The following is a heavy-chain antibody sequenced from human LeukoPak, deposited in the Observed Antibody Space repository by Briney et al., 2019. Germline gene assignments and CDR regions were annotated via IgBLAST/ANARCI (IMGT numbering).Heavy chain of an antibody. Sequence: GESLKISCKGSGYSFTSYWIDWVRQMPGKGLEWMGRIYPGNSDTRYSPSFQGQVTISADTSITTAYLQWSSLKASDTAMYFCARRRTNWDEIDFWGQGTLVTVSS. J-gene: IGHJ4*02. CDR3: ARRRTNWDEIDF. CDR1: GYSFTSYW. V-gene: IGHV5-51*01. CDR2: IYPGNSDT. D-gene: IGHD7-27*01.